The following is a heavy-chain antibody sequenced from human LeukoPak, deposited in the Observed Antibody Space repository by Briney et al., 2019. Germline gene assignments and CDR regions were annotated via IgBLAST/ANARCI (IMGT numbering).Heavy chain of an antibody. CDR1: GYTFTGYY. V-gene: IGHV1-2*02. CDR3: AKDLGSGSYQPSDY. J-gene: IGHJ4*02. Sequence: APVKVSCKASGYTFTGYYMHWVRQAPGQGLEWMGWIDPNSGGTNYAQRFQGRVTMTRDTSISTVYMELSSLRSDDTAVYYCAKDLGSGSYQPSDYWGQGTLVTVSS. CDR2: IDPNSGGT. D-gene: IGHD1-26*01.